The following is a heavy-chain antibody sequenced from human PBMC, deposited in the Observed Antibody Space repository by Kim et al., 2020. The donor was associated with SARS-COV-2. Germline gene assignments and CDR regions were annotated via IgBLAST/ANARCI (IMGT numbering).Heavy chain of an antibody. Sequence: GGSLRLSCAASGFTFNSYALSWVRQAPGKGLEWVSAITGSGGSTYYADSAKGRFTISRDNSKNTLYLQMNNLRAEDTAVYYCAKDRDYYDSSGYYYYYYYGMDVWGQRTSVTVSS. V-gene: IGHV3-23*01. J-gene: IGHJ6*02. CDR1: GFTFNSYA. CDR3: AKDRDYYDSSGYYYYYYYGMDV. D-gene: IGHD3-22*01. CDR2: ITGSGGST.